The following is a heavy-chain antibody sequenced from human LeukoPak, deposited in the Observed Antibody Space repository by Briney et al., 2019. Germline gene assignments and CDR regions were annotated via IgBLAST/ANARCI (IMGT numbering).Heavy chain of an antibody. CDR2: IYYSGST. J-gene: IGHJ3*02. Sequence: SETLSLTCTVSGASFSSSTYYWGWIRQPPGKGLEWIGSIYYSGSTYYNPSLKSRVTMSVDTSRNQFSLKLSSVTAADTAVYYCARGGLENGYHSNDGFDIWGQGTMVTVSS. V-gene: IGHV4-39*07. CDR1: GASFSSSTYY. D-gene: IGHD3-22*01. CDR3: ARGGLENGYHSNDGFDI.